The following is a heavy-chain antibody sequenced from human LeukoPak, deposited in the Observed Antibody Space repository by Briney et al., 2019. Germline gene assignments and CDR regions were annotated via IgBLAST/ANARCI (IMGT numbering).Heavy chain of an antibody. Sequence: SQTLSLTCTVSGGSISSGGYYWSWIRQHPGKGLEWIGHIYYSGSTYYNPSLKSRVTISVDTSKNQFSLKLSSVTAADTAVYYCARSSSWYYNWFDPWGQGTLVTVSS. CDR3: ARSSSWYYNWFDP. CDR2: IYYSGST. CDR1: GGSISSGGYY. V-gene: IGHV4-31*03. J-gene: IGHJ5*02. D-gene: IGHD6-13*01.